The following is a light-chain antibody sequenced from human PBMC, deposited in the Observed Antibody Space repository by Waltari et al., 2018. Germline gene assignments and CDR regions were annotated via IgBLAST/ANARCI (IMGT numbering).Light chain of an antibody. CDR1: CLRTYF. CDR3: SSRDSSGNHVL. Sequence: SSGLTQDPAVSVALGQTVRITCQGDCLRTYFATWYQQKPGQAPLLVIYGKNNRPSWIPDRFSCSSSEDTTSLTITGAQAEDEADYFCSSRDSSGNHVLFGGGTKLTVL. CDR2: GKN. V-gene: IGLV3-19*01. J-gene: IGLJ3*02.